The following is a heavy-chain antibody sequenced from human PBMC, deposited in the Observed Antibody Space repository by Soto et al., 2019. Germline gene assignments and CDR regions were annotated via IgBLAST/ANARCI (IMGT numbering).Heavy chain of an antibody. J-gene: IGHJ4*02. V-gene: IGHV3-30-3*01. Sequence: QVQLVESGGGVVQPGRSLRLSCAASGFTFSRYGMHWVRQAPGKGLEWVAVISYDGSGKYYADSVKGRFTISKDSSKNTLYLKINRLRAEETAVYHCVFEVFGVVGSAFDYWGQGTQVTVSS. D-gene: IGHD3-3*01. CDR3: VFEVFGVVGSAFDY. CDR1: GFTFSRYG. CDR2: ISYDGSGK.